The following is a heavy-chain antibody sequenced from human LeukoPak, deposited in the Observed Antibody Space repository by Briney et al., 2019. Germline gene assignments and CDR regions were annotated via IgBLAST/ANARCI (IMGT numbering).Heavy chain of an antibody. CDR1: GGSISSGGYY. J-gene: IGHJ5*02. D-gene: IGHD6-19*01. V-gene: IGHV4-31*03. CDR3: AKGHRYSSGWYWSHWFDP. CDR2: IYYSGST. Sequence: SQTLSLTCTVSGGSISSGGYYWSWIRRHPGKGLEWIGYIYYSGSTYFNPSLKSRVTISVDTSKNQFSLKLSSVTAADTAVYYCAKGHRYSSGWYWSHWFDPWGQGTLVTVSS.